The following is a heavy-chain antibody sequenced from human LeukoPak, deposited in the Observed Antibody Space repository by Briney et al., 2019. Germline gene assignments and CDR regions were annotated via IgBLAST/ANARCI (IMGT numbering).Heavy chain of an antibody. V-gene: IGHV3-7*01. CDR2: INQDGSTK. D-gene: IGHD1-1*01. CDR3: AKLIRDVTTYDY. J-gene: IGHJ4*02. Sequence: GGSPRLSCAASGFSFSAYWMSWVRQAPGKGLEWVASINQDGSTKRYVDSAKGRFTVSRDNAKNSLFLQMNTLRVEDTAVYYCAKLIRDVTTYDYWGQGALVTVSS. CDR1: GFSFSAYW.